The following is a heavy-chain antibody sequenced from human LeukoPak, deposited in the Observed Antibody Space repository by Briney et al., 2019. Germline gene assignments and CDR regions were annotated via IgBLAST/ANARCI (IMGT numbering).Heavy chain of an antibody. CDR1: GFTFSSYA. D-gene: IGHD1-26*01. Sequence: PGRSLRLSCAASGFTFSSYAMHWVRQAPGKGLEWVAVISYDGSNKYYADSVKGRFTISRDNSKNTLYLQMNSLRAEDTAVYYCAKDLSGSYEFDYFDYWGQGTLVTVSS. CDR3: AKDLSGSYEFDYFDY. V-gene: IGHV3-30*04. J-gene: IGHJ4*02. CDR2: ISYDGSNK.